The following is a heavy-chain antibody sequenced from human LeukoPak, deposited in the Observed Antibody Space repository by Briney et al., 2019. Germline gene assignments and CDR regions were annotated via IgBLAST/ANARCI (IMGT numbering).Heavy chain of an antibody. D-gene: IGHD6-19*01. V-gene: IGHV3-30*18. Sequence: GGSLRLSCAAPGFTFSSYDMHWVRQAPGKGLEWVAVISFDGSNKKYADSVKGRFTISRDNSKNTLYLQMNSLRADDTAVYYCAKERAVAGAFDYWGQGTQVTVSS. J-gene: IGHJ4*02. CDR3: AKERAVAGAFDY. CDR2: ISFDGSNK. CDR1: GFTFSSYD.